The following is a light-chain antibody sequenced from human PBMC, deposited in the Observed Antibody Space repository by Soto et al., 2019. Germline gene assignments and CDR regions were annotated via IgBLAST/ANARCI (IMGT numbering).Light chain of an antibody. Sequence: EIVMTQSPATLSVSPGERATLSCRASQSVSSNLAWYQQKPGQAPRLLIYAASTRATGIPARFSGSGSGTEFTLTFSSLQSEDFAVYYCQQYNKWPPYPFGQGTKLEIK. CDR3: QQYNKWPPYP. CDR2: AAS. J-gene: IGKJ2*01. V-gene: IGKV3-15*01. CDR1: QSVSSN.